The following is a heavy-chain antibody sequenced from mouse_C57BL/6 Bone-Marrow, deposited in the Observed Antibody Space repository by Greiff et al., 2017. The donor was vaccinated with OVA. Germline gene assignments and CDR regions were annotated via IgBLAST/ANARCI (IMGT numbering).Heavy chain of an antibody. J-gene: IGHJ3*01. CDR2: IHPNSGST. CDR1: GYTFTSYW. CDR3: ARPGGQLRPRCAY. V-gene: IGHV1-64*01. Sequence: QVQLQQPGAELVKPGASVKLSCKASGYTFTSYWMHWVKQRPGQGLEWIGMIHPNSGSTNYNEKFKSKATLTVDKSSSTAYMQLSSLTSEDSAVDYCARPGGQLRPRCAYWGQGTLVTVSA. D-gene: IGHD3-2*02.